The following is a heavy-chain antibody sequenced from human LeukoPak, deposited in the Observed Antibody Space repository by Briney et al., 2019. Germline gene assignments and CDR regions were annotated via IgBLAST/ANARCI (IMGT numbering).Heavy chain of an antibody. CDR3: ATNTMVRGVIRWFDP. Sequence: ASVKVSCTVSGYTLTELSMHWVRQAPGKGLEWMGGFDPEDGETIYAQKFQGRVTMTEDTSTDTAYMELSSLRSEDTAVYYCATNTMVRGVIRWFDPWGQETLVTVSS. V-gene: IGHV1-24*01. CDR2: FDPEDGET. J-gene: IGHJ5*02. D-gene: IGHD3-10*01. CDR1: GYTLTELS.